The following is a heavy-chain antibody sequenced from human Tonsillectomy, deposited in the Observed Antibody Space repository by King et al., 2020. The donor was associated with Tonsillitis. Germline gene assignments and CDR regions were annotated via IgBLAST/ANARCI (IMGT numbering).Heavy chain of an antibody. Sequence: VQLQESGPGLVKPSQTLSLPCTVSGGSISSGGYYWSWIRQHPGKGLEWIWYIYYSGCTYYNPSLKSRVTIAVDTSKNQFSPKLSSVTAADAAGYYCARDHWYYDSSGYDAFDIWGQGTMVTLSS. CDR3: ARDHWYYDSSGYDAFDI. D-gene: IGHD3-22*01. CDR1: GGSISSGGYY. CDR2: IYYSGCT. V-gene: IGHV4-31*03. J-gene: IGHJ3*02.